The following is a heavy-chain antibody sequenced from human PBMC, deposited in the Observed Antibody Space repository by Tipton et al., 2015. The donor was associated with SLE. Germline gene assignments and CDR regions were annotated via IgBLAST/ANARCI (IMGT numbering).Heavy chain of an antibody. CDR1: GGSFSAYY. V-gene: IGHV4-34*01. CDR2: INHSGST. J-gene: IGHJ4*01. D-gene: IGHD3-3*01. CDR3: ARPGSPFWSGCPFGY. Sequence: TLSLTCAVYGGSFSAYYWSWIRQPPGKGLEWIGKINHSGSTNYNPSLKSRVTISVDTSKNQFSLKLSSVTAADTALYYCARPGSPFWSGCPFGYWGQGTLVTVSS.